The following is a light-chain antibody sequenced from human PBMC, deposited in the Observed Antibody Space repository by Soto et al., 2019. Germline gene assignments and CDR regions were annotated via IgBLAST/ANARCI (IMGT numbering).Light chain of an antibody. J-gene: IGKJ1*01. CDR2: AAS. Sequence: DIQMTQSPSSLSASVEDRVIITCRASQSISNHLNWYQQKPGKAPKLLIFAASSLQSGVPSRFSGSRSGPDLTLTISSLQPEDFATYYCQQSYSRPPKFGQSTKVDI. CDR1: QSISNH. CDR3: QQSYSRPPK. V-gene: IGKV1-39*01.